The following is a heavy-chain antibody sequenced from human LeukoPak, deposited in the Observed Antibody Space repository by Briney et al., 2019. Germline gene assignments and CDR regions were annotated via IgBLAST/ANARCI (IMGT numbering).Heavy chain of an antibody. V-gene: IGHV3-7*01. CDR3: ARGAAAGIVGWLDP. Sequence: PGASLKLSCAGTGFIFSSYWMSWVRQAPGKGLEWVANIKQDGSEKYYLDSVKGRFTISRDNAKNSLYLQMNSLRAEDTAVYYCARGAAAGIVGWLDPWGQGTLVTASS. J-gene: IGHJ5*01. CDR1: GFIFSSYW. CDR2: IKQDGSEK. D-gene: IGHD6-13*01.